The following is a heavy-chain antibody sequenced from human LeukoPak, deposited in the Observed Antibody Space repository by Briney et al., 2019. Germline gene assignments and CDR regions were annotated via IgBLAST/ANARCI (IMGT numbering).Heavy chain of an antibody. CDR3: ARQTSGSYPY. CDR1: GYNYNSYW. Sequence: GESLKISCQASGYNYNSYWIGWVRQMPGKGLEWMGIIYPGDSETRYSPSFQGQVTISADRSINTAYLQWASLKASDTGIYYCARQTSGSYPYWGHGILVTVSS. D-gene: IGHD1-26*01. CDR2: IYPGDSET. V-gene: IGHV5-51*01. J-gene: IGHJ4*01.